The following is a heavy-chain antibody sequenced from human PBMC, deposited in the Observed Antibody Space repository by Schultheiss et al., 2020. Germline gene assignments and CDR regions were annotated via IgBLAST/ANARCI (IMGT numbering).Heavy chain of an antibody. D-gene: IGHD2-2*01. CDR3: VRGFSSSGRKYCSSTSCYGYYYYGMDV. CDR1: GFTVSTHH. V-gene: IGHV3-23*01. CDR2: ISGSGGST. Sequence: GGSLRLSCAASGFTVSTHHMSWVRQAPGKGLEWVSAISGSGGSTYYADSVKGRFTISRDNAKNSLYLQVNSLRAEDMTVYYCVRGFSSSGRKYCSSTSCYGYYYYGMDVWGQGTTVTVSS. J-gene: IGHJ6*02.